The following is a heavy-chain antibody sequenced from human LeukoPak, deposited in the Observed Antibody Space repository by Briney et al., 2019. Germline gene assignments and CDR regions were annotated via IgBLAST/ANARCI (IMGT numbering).Heavy chain of an antibody. Sequence: GGSLRLSCAASGFTFSSYSMNWVRQAPGKGLEWVSSISGSSSYIYYADSVKGRFTISRDNAKNSLYLQMNSLRAEDTAVYYCARGVYGNDAFDIWGQGTMVTVSS. J-gene: IGHJ3*02. CDR3: ARGVYGNDAFDI. V-gene: IGHV3-21*01. CDR1: GFTFSSYS. CDR2: ISGSSSYI. D-gene: IGHD5/OR15-5a*01.